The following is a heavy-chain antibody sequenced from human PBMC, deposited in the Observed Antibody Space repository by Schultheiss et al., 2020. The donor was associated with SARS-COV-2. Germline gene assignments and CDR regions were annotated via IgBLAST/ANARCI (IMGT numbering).Heavy chain of an antibody. Sequence: SETLSLTCTVSGGSISSYYWSWIRQPPGKGLEWIGYIYYSGSTNYNPSLKSRVTISVDTSKNQFSLKLSSVTAADTAVYYCARPGQSSSWARDAFDIWGQGTMVTVSS. CDR3: ARPGQSSSWARDAFDI. D-gene: IGHD6-13*01. V-gene: IGHV4-59*08. CDR2: IYYSGST. CDR1: GGSISSYY. J-gene: IGHJ3*02.